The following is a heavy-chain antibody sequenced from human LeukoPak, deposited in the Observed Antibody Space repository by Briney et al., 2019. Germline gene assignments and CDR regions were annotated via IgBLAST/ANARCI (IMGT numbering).Heavy chain of an antibody. CDR1: GGSISSGDYY. D-gene: IGHD4-17*01. Sequence: TASQTLSLTCAVSGGSISSGDYYWSWIRQPPGKGLEWIGYIYYSGSTYYNPSLKSRVTISVDTSKNQFSLKLSSVTAADTAVYYCARGSYGDYAMACDYWGQGTLVTVSS. CDR3: ARGSYGDYAMACDY. J-gene: IGHJ4*02. CDR2: IYYSGST. V-gene: IGHV4-30-4*01.